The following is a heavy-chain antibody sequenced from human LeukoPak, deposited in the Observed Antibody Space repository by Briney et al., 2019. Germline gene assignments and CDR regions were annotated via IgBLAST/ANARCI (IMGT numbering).Heavy chain of an antibody. D-gene: IGHD1-26*01. Sequence: SQTLSLTCTVSGGSISSGDYYWSWIRQPPGKGLEWIGYIYYSGSTNYNPSLKSRVTISVDTSKNQFSLKLSSVTAADTAVYYCARGREWEPKVFDYWGQGTLVTVSS. CDR1: GGSISSGDYY. J-gene: IGHJ4*02. CDR2: IYYSGST. CDR3: ARGREWEPKVFDY. V-gene: IGHV4-61*08.